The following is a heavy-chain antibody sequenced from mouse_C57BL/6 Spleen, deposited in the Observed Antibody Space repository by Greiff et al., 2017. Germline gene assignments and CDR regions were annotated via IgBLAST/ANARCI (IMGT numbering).Heavy chain of an antibody. CDR2: IYPSDSET. D-gene: IGHD2-14*01. CDR1: GYTFTSYW. V-gene: IGHV1-61*01. Sequence: QVQLQQPGAELVRPGSSVKLSCKASGYTFTSYWMDWVKQRPGQGLEWIGNIYPSDSETHYNQKFKDKATLTVDKSSSTAYMQLSSLTSEDSAVYYCARSGMGIGNPAWFAYWGQGTLVTVSA. J-gene: IGHJ3*01. CDR3: ARSGMGIGNPAWFAY.